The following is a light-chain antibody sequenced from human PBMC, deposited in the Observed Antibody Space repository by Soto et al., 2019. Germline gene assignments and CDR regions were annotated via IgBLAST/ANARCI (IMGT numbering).Light chain of an antibody. V-gene: IGKV1-12*01. CDR3: QQTEGFPLT. Sequence: DSQMTQSPSSLSASEGDIVTITCRASQDITKYLAWYQQIPGKAPKLLIFAASTLQSWIPSRFSASGSGTDCPLTVGGLQPEDAAPYYCQQTEGFPLTFGGGTKVDIK. J-gene: IGKJ4*01. CDR1: QDITKY. CDR2: AAS.